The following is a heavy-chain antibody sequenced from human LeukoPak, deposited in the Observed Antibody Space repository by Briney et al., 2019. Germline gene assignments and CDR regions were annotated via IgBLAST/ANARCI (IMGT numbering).Heavy chain of an antibody. CDR3: ARDQGGPDY. J-gene: IGHJ4*02. V-gene: IGHV3-48*03. Sequence: AGSLTLSCAASGFTFSSYDMNWVRHPPGKGLQRVSYISNNGSTIYYAGSVKGRFTISRDNAKYTLSLQMNGLRAEDTGVYYCARDQGGPDYWGQGTLVTVSS. CDR2: ISNNGSTI. CDR1: GFTFSSYD. D-gene: IGHD2-15*01.